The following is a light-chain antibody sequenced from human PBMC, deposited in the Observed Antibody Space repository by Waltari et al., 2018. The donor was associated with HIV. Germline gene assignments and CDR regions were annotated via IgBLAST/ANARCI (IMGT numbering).Light chain of an antibody. Sequence: QSALTQPASVSVPPGQSITISCTGTSSDVGGYNSVSWYQQHPGKAPKLMIYEVSNRPSGVSYRFSGSKSGNTASLTISGLQAEDETDYYCSSYTSSGAYVFGTGTTVTVL. CDR3: SSYTSSGAYV. V-gene: IGLV2-14*01. J-gene: IGLJ1*01. CDR1: SSDVGGYNS. CDR2: EVS.